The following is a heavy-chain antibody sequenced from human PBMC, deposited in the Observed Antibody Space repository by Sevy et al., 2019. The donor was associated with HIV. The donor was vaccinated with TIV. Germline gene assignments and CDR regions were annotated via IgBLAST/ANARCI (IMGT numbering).Heavy chain of an antibody. V-gene: IGHV1-2*06. Sequence: ASVKVSCKASGYTFTGYYMHWVRQAPGQGLEWMGRINPNSGGTNYAQKFQGRVTMTRDTSISTAYMELSRLRSDDTAVYYCARQMGYYDSSGYYPWFDYWGHGTLVTVSS. CDR1: GYTFTGYY. CDR2: INPNSGGT. J-gene: IGHJ4*01. D-gene: IGHD3-22*01. CDR3: ARQMGYYDSSGYYPWFDY.